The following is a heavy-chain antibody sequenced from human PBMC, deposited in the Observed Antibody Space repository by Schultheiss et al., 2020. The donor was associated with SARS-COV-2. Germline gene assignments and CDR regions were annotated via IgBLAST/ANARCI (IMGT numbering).Heavy chain of an antibody. CDR1: GFTFSSYW. Sequence: GGSLRLSCAASGFTFSSYWMHWVCQAPEKGLEWVADIKCDGSEKYYVDSVKGRLTISSDNTKNSLYLQMNSLRAEDTAVYYCARGKILFDYWGQGTLVTVSS. V-gene: IGHV3-52*01. CDR2: IKCDGSEK. CDR3: ARGKILFDY. J-gene: IGHJ4*02.